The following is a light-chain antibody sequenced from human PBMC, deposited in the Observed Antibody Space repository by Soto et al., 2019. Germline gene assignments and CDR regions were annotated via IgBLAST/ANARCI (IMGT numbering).Light chain of an antibody. CDR3: GTWDSSLSADV. V-gene: IGLV1-51*02. CDR2: ENN. CDR1: SSNIGNNY. J-gene: IGLJ1*01. Sequence: QSVRTQPPSVSAAPGQKVTISCSGSSSNIGNNYVSWYQQLPGTAPKLLIYENNKRPSGIPDRFSGSKSGTSATLGITGLQTGDEADYYCGTWDSSLSADVFGTG.